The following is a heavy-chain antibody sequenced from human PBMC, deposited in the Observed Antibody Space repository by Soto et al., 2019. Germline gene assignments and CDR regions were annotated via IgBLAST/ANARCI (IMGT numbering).Heavy chain of an antibody. J-gene: IGHJ6*02. Sequence: GKGLEGVAVISYAGRNNYYADSVKGRFTISRDNSKNTLYLQMNSLRAEDTAVYYCARGLPPIPSPFPGDNYYYGMDVWGQGTTVTVSS. V-gene: IGHV3-30-3*01. D-gene: IGHD7-27*01. CDR3: ARGLPPIPSPFPGDNYYYGMDV. CDR2: ISYAGRNN.